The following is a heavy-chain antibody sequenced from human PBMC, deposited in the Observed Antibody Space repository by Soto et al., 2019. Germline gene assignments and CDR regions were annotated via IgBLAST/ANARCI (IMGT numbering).Heavy chain of an antibody. CDR3: AKDFGCWPEGPLDY. V-gene: IGHV3-30*18. CDR2: ISDAGINN. J-gene: IGHJ4*02. D-gene: IGHD2-21*01. Sequence: GGSLRLSCAASGLTFSRSAMRWVRQAPGKGLEWVAAISDAGINNYYEDSVKGRFTISRDNSKNTLYLQMNSLRLEDTAVYFCAKDFGCWPEGPLDYWGQGTRVTVSS. CDR1: GLTFSRSA.